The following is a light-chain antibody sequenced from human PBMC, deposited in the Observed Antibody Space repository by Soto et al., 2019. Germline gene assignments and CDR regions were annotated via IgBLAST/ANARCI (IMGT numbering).Light chain of an antibody. CDR2: GAS. CDR1: QGISSY. CDR3: QQLKAYPLT. J-gene: IGKJ5*01. V-gene: IGKV1-9*01. Sequence: DSQSTQSPSFLSASVGARVTITCRASQGISSYLAWFQQKPGRAPNLLIYGASTLQSGVPSRFSGSGSGTDFTLTIINLQPEAFATYDCQQLKAYPLTFGQGTRLE.